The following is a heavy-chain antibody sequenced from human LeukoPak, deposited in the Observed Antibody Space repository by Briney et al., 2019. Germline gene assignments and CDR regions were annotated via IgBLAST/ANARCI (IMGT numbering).Heavy chain of an antibody. D-gene: IGHD6-19*01. Sequence: ASVKVSCKVSGYTLTELSMHWVRQAPGQGLEWMGWINPNSGGTNYAQKFQGRVTMTRDTSISTAYMELSRLRSDDTAVYYCARAAGLDYWGQGTLVTVSS. CDR2: INPNSGGT. V-gene: IGHV1-2*02. CDR3: ARAAGLDY. J-gene: IGHJ4*02. CDR1: GYTLTELS.